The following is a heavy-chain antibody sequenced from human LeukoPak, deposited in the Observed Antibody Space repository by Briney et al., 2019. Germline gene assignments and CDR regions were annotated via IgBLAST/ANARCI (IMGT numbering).Heavy chain of an antibody. CDR1: GGSVTSGNYY. J-gene: IGHJ4*02. V-gene: IGHV4-61*02. Sequence: SQTLSLTCTVSGGSVTSGNYYWNWIRQPAGKGLEWIGRIYTNGGASYNPSLKSRVTISIDASKNQFSLKLSSVTAADTAVYYCAREPPGYWGQGILVAVSS. CDR2: IYTNGGA. CDR3: AREPPGY.